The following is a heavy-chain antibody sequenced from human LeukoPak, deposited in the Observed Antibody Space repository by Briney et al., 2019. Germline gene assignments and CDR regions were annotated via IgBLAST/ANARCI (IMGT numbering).Heavy chain of an antibody. V-gene: IGHV3-74*01. CDR1: GFTFSSYY. CDR2: INGDESST. Sequence: GGSLRLSCAASGFTFSSYYMHWVRQVPGKGLVWVSRINGDESSTTYADSVKGRFTISRDNAKNTLYLQMNTLRAEDTAVYYCARVRDCGGGSCFSYLDYWGQGTLVTVSS. D-gene: IGHD2-15*01. J-gene: IGHJ4*02. CDR3: ARVRDCGGGSCFSYLDY.